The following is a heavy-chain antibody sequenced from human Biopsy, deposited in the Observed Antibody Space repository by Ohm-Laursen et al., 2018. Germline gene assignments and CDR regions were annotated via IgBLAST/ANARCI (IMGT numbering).Heavy chain of an antibody. CDR3: ARVEAGTYDALDI. Sequence: SDTLSLTCTVSGGPIDSYYWSWIRQPPGKALEWIGYIYFTGRTSYNPSLASRVTFSVDMSKSQFSLKLYPVTAAGTAVYYCARVEAGTYDALDIWGQGALVAVSA. J-gene: IGHJ3*02. CDR2: IYFTGRT. D-gene: IGHD1-26*01. CDR1: GGPIDSYY. V-gene: IGHV4-59*07.